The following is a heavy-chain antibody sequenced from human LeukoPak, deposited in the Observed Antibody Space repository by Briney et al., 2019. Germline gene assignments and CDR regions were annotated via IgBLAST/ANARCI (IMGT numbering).Heavy chain of an antibody. CDR2: IYHSGST. D-gene: IGHD3-3*01. Sequence: PSETLSLTCTVSGYSISSGYYWGWIRQPPGKGLEWIGSIYHSGSTYYNPSLKSRVTISVDTSKDQFSLKLSSVTAADTAVYYCARGVGDFWSGYYKDYFDYWGQGTLATVSS. CDR1: GYSISSGYY. J-gene: IGHJ4*02. CDR3: ARGVGDFWSGYYKDYFDY. V-gene: IGHV4-38-2*02.